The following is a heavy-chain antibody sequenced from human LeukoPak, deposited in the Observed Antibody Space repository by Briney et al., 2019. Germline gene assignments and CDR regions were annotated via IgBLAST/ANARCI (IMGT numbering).Heavy chain of an antibody. V-gene: IGHV3-30*02. J-gene: IGHJ3*02. CDR2: IRYDGSNK. CDR3: AKDNGGRPRYAFDI. D-gene: IGHD2-8*01. CDR1: GFTFSSYG. Sequence: GGSLRLSCAASGFTFSSYGMHWVRQAPGKGLEWVAFIRYDGSNKYYADSVKGRFTISRDNSKNTLYLQMNSLRAEDTAMYYCAKDNGGRPRYAFDIWGQGTMVTVSS.